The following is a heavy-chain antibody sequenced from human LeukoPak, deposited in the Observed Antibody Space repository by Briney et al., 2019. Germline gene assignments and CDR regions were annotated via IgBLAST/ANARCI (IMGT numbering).Heavy chain of an antibody. CDR3: ARHTGVGGSYCIDY. V-gene: IGHV4-34*01. CDR2: INHSGST. J-gene: IGHJ4*02. Sequence: SETLSLTCAVYGGSFSGYYWSWIRQPPGKGLEWIGEINHSGSTNYNPSLKSRVTISVDTSKNQFSLKLSSVSAADTAVYYCARHTGVGGSYCIDYWGQGTLVTVSS. CDR1: GGSFSGYY. D-gene: IGHD1-26*01.